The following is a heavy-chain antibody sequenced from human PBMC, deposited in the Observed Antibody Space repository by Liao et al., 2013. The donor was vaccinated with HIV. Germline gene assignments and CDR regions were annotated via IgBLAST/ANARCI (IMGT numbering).Heavy chain of an antibody. D-gene: IGHD2-2*01. CDR2: IYSSGSA. J-gene: IGHJ6*03. Sequence: QVQLQESGPGLVRPSETLSLTCTVSGGSISTYYWSWIRQPAGKGLEWIGRIYSSGSANYNPSLKSRVTMSVDTSKNQFSLKLSSVTAADTAVYYCARGLWGSTSCEGWVCYYYTTTWTSGAKGPRSPSP. V-gene: IGHV4-4*07. CDR3: ARGLWGSTSCEGWVCYYYTTTWTS. CDR1: GGSISTYY.